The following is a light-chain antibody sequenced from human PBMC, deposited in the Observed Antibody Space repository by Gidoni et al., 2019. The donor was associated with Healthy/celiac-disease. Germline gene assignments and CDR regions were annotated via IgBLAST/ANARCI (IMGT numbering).Light chain of an antibody. CDR2: WAS. Sequence: DIVMNQSLDSLAVSLCARATINCKSSQSVLYSSNNKNYLDWYQQKPGQPPTLLIYWASTRESGVPDRFSGSGSGPGFTLPTRSLQAEHVAVYYCQQYYRTPYTFGQGTKLEIK. CDR3: QQYYRTPYT. CDR1: QSVLYSSNNKNY. V-gene: IGKV4-1*01. J-gene: IGKJ2*01.